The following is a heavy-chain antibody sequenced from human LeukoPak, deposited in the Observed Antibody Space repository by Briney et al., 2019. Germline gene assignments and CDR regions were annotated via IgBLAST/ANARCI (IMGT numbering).Heavy chain of an antibody. J-gene: IGHJ3*02. Sequence: SETLSLTCAVSGYSISSTYYWAWTRQPPGKGLEWIASIYNSGSTYYNLSLKSRVTISIDTSKNQFSLKVSSVTAADTAVYYCARNMTTVTPGVFDIWGQGTVVTVSS. CDR3: ARNMTTVTPGVFDI. V-gene: IGHV4-38-2*01. CDR1: GYSISSTYY. CDR2: IYNSGST. D-gene: IGHD4-17*01.